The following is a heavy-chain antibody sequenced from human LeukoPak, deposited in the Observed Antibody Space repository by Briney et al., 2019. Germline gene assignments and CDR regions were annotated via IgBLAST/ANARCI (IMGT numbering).Heavy chain of an antibody. CDR2: TSYDGSNK. CDR1: GFTFSSYG. D-gene: IGHD3-10*01. J-gene: IGHJ4*02. Sequence: GGSLRLSCAASGFTFSSYGMHWVRQAPGKGLEWVEVTSYDGSNKYYADSVKGRFTISRDNSKNTLYLQMNSLRAEDTAVYYCAKELMVRGVITLFDYWGQGTLVTVSS. V-gene: IGHV3-30*18. CDR3: AKELMVRGVITLFDY.